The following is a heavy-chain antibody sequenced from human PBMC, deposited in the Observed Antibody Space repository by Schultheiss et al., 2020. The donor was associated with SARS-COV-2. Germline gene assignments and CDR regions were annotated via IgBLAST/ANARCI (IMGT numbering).Heavy chain of an antibody. Sequence: SETLSLTCAVYGGSFSGYYWSWIRQPPGKGLEWIGEINHSGSTNYNPSLKSRVTISVDTSKNQFSLKLSSVTAADTAVYYCARTDSYYDFWSGYYTYYYYGMDVWGQGTTVTVSS. V-gene: IGHV4-34*01. D-gene: IGHD3-3*01. CDR2: INHSGST. CDR3: ARTDSYYDFWSGYYTYYYYGMDV. J-gene: IGHJ6*02. CDR1: GGSFSGYY.